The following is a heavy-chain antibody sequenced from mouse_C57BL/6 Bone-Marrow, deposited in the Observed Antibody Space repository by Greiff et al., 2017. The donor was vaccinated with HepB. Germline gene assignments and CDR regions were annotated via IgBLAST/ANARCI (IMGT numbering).Heavy chain of an antibody. CDR1: GYAFSSSW. CDR3: ARTAYYSNYTDDYAMDY. J-gene: IGHJ4*01. D-gene: IGHD2-5*01. V-gene: IGHV1-82*01. CDR2: IYPGDGDT. Sequence: QVQLQQSGPELVKPGASVKISCKASGYAFSSSWMHWVKQRPGKGLEWIGRIYPGDGDTNYNGKFKGKATLTADKSSSTAYMQISRLTSEDSAVSCGARTAYYSNYTDDYAMDYWGQGTSVTVSS.